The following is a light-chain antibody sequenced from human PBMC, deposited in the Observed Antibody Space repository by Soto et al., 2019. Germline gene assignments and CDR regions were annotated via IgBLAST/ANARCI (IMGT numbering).Light chain of an antibody. CDR3: QQAYSFPIT. Sequence: DIQMTQSPSSLSSSIGDIFTITCRATQNISTYLNWYQQKPGKAPKFLIYGASSLQSGVPSRFSGSGSGTDFTLTINSLQPEDFATYYCQQAYSFPITFGQGTRLEIK. J-gene: IGKJ5*01. CDR1: QNISTY. V-gene: IGKV1-39*01. CDR2: GAS.